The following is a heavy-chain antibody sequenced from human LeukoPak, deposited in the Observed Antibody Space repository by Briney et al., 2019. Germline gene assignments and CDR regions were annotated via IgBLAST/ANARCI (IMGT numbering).Heavy chain of an antibody. V-gene: IGHV3-9*01. J-gene: IGHJ4*02. CDR2: ISWNSGTI. Sequence: GGSLRLSCAASGFTFDDYAMHWVRQAPGKGLEWVSGISWNSGTIGYADPVKGRFTISRDNAKNSLYLQMHSLRAEDTALYYCAKDLAAAVTGGFDYWGQGTQVTVSS. CDR3: AKDLAAAVTGGFDY. CDR1: GFTFDDYA. D-gene: IGHD6-13*01.